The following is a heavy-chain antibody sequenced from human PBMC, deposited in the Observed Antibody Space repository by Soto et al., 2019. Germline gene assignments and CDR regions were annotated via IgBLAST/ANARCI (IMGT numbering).Heavy chain of an antibody. D-gene: IGHD3-9*01. CDR3: ARHEFLRYPFQH. CDR2: IFYTGTA. Sequence: PSETQSHTCPVSDGSSSSSRYYWGWIRQPPGKGLEWFGSIFYTGTAYYNPSLRSRVTISVDTSKNQFSLKLSSVAAADTAVYYCARHEFLRYPFQHWGQGTLVTVLL. V-gene: IGHV4-39*01. J-gene: IGHJ1*01. CDR1: DGSSSSSRYY.